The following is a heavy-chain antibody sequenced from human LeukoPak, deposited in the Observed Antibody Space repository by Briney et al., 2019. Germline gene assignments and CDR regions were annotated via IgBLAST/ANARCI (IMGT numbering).Heavy chain of an antibody. CDR2: VRDRANSYAT. J-gene: IGHJ4*02. CDR1: GFSFSDSP. V-gene: IGHV3-73*01. D-gene: IGHD3-9*01. Sequence: GGSLKLSCAASGFSFSDSPMHWVRQASGKGLEWVGRVRDRANSYATGYAASVEGRFTISRDDSENTAYLQMNSLIIEDTAVYYCTTQRPQTGTFDYWGQGVLVTVSS. CDR3: TTQRPQTGTFDY.